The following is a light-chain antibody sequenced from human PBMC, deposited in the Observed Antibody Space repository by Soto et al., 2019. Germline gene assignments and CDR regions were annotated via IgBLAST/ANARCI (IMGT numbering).Light chain of an antibody. Sequence: QLVLTQSPSASASLGASVKLTCTLSSGHSNYAIAWHQQQPEKGPRYLMKLNSDGSHSKGDGSPDRFSGSSSGAERYLTISSLQSEDEADYYCQTWGTGIRVFGGGTKLTVL. J-gene: IGLJ3*02. CDR2: LNSDGSH. CDR1: SGHSNYA. V-gene: IGLV4-69*01. CDR3: QTWGTGIRV.